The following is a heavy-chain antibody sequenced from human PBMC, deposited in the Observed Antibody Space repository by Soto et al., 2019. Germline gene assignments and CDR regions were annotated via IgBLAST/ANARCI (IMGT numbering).Heavy chain of an antibody. D-gene: IGHD6-13*01. CDR3: ARRERAAGTDWWFDP. Sequence: QLQLQESGPGLVKPSETLSLTCTVSGGSISSSSFHWGWIRQPPGKGLEWIGSIYYSGSTYYSPSLKSRVTISVATSKNQFSLKLSSVTAADTAVYYCARRERAAGTDWWFDPWGQGTPVTVSS. CDR1: GGSISSSSFH. CDR2: IYYSGST. V-gene: IGHV4-39*01. J-gene: IGHJ5*02.